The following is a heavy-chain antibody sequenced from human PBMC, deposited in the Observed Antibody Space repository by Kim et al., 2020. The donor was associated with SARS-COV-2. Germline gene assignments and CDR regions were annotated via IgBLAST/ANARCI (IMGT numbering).Heavy chain of an antibody. CDR3: ARGTAYGMDV. Sequence: NKYKADSGKGRLTSSRDNSKNTRYLQMNSLRAEDTAVYYCARGTAYGMDVWGQGTTVTVSS. J-gene: IGHJ6*02. V-gene: IGHV3-30*07. CDR2: NK.